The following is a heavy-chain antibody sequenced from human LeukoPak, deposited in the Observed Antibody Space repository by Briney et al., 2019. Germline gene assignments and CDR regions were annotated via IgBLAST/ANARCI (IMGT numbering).Heavy chain of an antibody. J-gene: IGHJ6*03. D-gene: IGHD5-18*01. CDR2: ISGSGGST. CDR3: AKVRSGYSYGSPGFPYYYYMDV. CDR1: GFTFSNAW. V-gene: IGHV3-23*01. Sequence: GGSLRLSCAASGFTFSNAWMSWVRQAPGKGLEWVSAISGSGGSTYYADSVKGRFTISRDNSKNTLYLQMNSLRAEDTAVYYCAKVRSGYSYGSPGFPYYYYMDVWGKGTTVTVSS.